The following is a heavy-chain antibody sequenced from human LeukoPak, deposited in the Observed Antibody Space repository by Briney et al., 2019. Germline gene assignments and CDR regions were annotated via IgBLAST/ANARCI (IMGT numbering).Heavy chain of an antibody. CDR3: ARVAPMYSTSLYYLDY. V-gene: IGHV3-33*01. CDR2: IWYDGGNK. CDR1: GFTFSSHV. D-gene: IGHD2-2*01. J-gene: IGHJ4*02. Sequence: GGSLRLSCAASGFTFSSHVMHGVRQAPGKGLEWVAVIWYDGGNKYYADSVKGRFTISRDNSKNTLYLQMNSLRAEDTAIYYCARVAPMYSTSLYYLDYWGQGTLVTVSS.